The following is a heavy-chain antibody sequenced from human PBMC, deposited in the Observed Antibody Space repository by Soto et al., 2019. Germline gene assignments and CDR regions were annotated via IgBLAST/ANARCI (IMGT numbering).Heavy chain of an antibody. J-gene: IGHJ5*02. D-gene: IGHD2-2*01. CDR1: GGTFSSYA. V-gene: IGHV1-69*12. CDR2: IIPIFGTA. Sequence: QVQLVQSGAEVKKPGSSVKVYCKASGGTFSSYAISWVRQAPGQGLEWMGGIIPIFGTANYAQKFQGRVTITADESTSTAYMELSSLRSEDTAVYYCARGGGYCISTSCLRGDWFDPWGQGTLVTVSS. CDR3: ARGGGYCISTSCLRGDWFDP.